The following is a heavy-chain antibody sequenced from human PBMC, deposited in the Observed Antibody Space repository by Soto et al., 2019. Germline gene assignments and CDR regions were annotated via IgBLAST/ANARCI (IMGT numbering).Heavy chain of an antibody. CDR2: IKQDGSEK. CDR1: GFTFSSYW. Sequence: EVQLVESGGGLVQPGGSLRLSCAASGFTFSSYWMSWVRQAPGKGLEWVANIKQDGSEKYYVDSVKGRFTISRDNAKNSLYLQMNSLRAEDTAVYYCARDLPYGDYIWGSYRYYYFDYWGQGTLVTVSS. D-gene: IGHD3-16*02. J-gene: IGHJ4*02. V-gene: IGHV3-7*01. CDR3: ARDLPYGDYIWGSYRYYYFDY.